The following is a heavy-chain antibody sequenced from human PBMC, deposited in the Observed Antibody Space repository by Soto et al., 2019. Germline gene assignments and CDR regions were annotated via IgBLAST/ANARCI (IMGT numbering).Heavy chain of an antibody. D-gene: IGHD2-15*01. CDR3: ARGSRYCSGGSCYFLPGIDY. CDR1: GGTFSSYA. V-gene: IGHV1-69*13. J-gene: IGHJ4*02. Sequence: GASVKVSCKASGGTFSSYAISWVRQAPGQGLEWKGAIIPIFGTANYVQKFQGRVTITADESTSTAYLELSSLRSEDTAVYYFARGSRYCSGGSCYFLPGIDYWGQGTLVTVSS. CDR2: IIPIFGTA.